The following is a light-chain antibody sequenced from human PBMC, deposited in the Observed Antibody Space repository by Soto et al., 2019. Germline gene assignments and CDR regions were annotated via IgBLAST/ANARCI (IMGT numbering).Light chain of an antibody. CDR2: GAS. CDR1: QTVSSK. J-gene: IGKJ5*01. V-gene: IGKV3-15*01. Sequence: EIVMTQSPASLSVSPRQRATLSCRASQTVSSKLAWYQQKPGQAPRLLIYGASTRATGIPARFSGSGSGTEFTLTISSLEPEDFAVYYCQQRSNWPITFGQGTRLEIK. CDR3: QQRSNWPIT.